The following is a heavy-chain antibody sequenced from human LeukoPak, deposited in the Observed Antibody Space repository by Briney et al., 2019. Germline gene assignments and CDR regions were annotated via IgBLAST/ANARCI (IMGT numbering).Heavy chain of an antibody. V-gene: IGHV3-21*01. CDR3: ARDSYDSSGYPPLYWYFDL. D-gene: IGHD3-22*01. CDR2: ISSSSSYI. Sequence: GGSLRLSCAASGFTFSSYSMNRVRQAPGKGLEWVSSISSSSSYIYYADSVKGRFTISRDNAKNSLYLQMNSLRAEDTAVYYCARDSYDSSGYPPLYWYFDLWGRGTLVTVSS. CDR1: GFTFSSYS. J-gene: IGHJ2*01.